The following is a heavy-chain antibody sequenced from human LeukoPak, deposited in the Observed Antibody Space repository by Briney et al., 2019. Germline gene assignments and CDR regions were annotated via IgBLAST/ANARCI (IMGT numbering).Heavy chain of an antibody. V-gene: IGHV1-69-2*01. D-gene: IGHD1-26*01. CDR2: VDPEDGET. Sequence: ASVKVSCKVSGHTFTDYYMHWVQQAPGKGLEWMGLVDPEDGETIYAEKFQGRVTITADTSTDTAYMELSSLRSEDTAVYYCAIPAGRGAHTRDYWGQGTLVTVSS. J-gene: IGHJ4*02. CDR1: GHTFTDYY. CDR3: AIPAGRGAHTRDY.